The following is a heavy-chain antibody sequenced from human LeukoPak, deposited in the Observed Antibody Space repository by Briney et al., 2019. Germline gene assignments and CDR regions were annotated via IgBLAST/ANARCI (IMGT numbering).Heavy chain of an antibody. CDR2: INPNSGGT. V-gene: IGHV1-2*02. J-gene: IGHJ4*02. Sequence: GASVKVSCKASGYTFTGYYMHWVRQAPGQGLEWMGWINPNSGGTNYAQKFQGRVTMTRDTSISTAYMELSRLRSDDTAVYYCARALLSWTTTSPFDYWGQGTLVTVSS. CDR1: GYTFTGYY. CDR3: ARALLSWTTTSPFDY. D-gene: IGHD3-16*02.